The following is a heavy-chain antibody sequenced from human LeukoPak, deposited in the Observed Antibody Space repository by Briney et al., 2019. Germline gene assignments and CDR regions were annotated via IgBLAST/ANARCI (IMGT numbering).Heavy chain of an antibody. D-gene: IGHD3-22*01. J-gene: IGHJ4*02. CDR1: GFTFSSYS. CDR3: ARLYYYDSSGYYYWDY. V-gene: IGHV3-48*02. Sequence: GGSLRLSCAASGFTFSSYSMKWVRQAPGKGLEWVSYISSSSSTIYYADSVKGRFTISRDNAKNSLYLQMNSLRDEDTAVYYCARLYYYDSSGYYYWDYWGQGTLVTVST. CDR2: ISSSSSTI.